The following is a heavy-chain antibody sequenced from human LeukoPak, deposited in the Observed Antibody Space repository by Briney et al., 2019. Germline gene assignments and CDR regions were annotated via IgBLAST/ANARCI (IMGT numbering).Heavy chain of an antibody. Sequence: GGSLRLSCAASGFTFSTYWLHWVRQAPGKGLVWVSRINSDGSTTSYADSVKGRFTSSGDNAKNTLYLQMNSLRPEDTAVYYCARGTVTMVDYWGQGTLVTVSS. CDR1: GFTFSTYW. D-gene: IGHD3-10*01. J-gene: IGHJ4*02. CDR3: ARGTVTMVDY. V-gene: IGHV3-74*01. CDR2: INSDGSTT.